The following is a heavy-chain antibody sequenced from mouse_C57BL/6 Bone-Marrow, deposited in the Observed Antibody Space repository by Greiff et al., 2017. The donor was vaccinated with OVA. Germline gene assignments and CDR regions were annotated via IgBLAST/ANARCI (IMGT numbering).Heavy chain of an antibody. D-gene: IGHD2-2*01. J-gene: IGHJ3*01. V-gene: IGHV14-3*01. CDR3: ARGSMVSPWFAY. Sequence: EVKLVESVAELVRPGASVKLSCTASGFNIKNTYMHWVKQRPEQGLEWIGRIDPANGNTKYAPKFQGKATITADTSSNTAYLQLSSLPSEDTAIDYCARGSMVSPWFAYWGQGTLVTVSA. CDR2: IDPANGNT. CDR1: GFNIKNTY.